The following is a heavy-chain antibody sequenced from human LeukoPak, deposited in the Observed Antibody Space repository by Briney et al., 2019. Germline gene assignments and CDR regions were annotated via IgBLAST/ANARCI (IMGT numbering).Heavy chain of an antibody. CDR3: ASLMGLRQPYGMNV. D-gene: IGHD3-3*01. J-gene: IGHJ6*02. V-gene: IGHV5-51*01. CDR1: GYSFASYW. CDR2: IYPVDSDT. Sequence: GESLKISCKGSGYSFASYWIAWVRQMPGKGLEWMGIIYPVDSDTRYSPSFQGQVTISADKSISTAYLQWSCLKASDTAIYYCASLMGLRQPYGMNVWGQGTTVTVSS.